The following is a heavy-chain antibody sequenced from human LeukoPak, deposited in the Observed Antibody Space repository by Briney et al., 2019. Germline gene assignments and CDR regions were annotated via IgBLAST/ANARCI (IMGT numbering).Heavy chain of an antibody. CDR2: INPNSGGT. Sequence: GASVKVSCKASGHTFTGYYMHWVRQAPGQGLEWMGWINPNSGGTNYAQKLQGRVTMTTDTSTSTAYMELRSLRSDDTAVYYCAREDRYGDYRVGYYYYYMDVWGKGTTVTVSS. J-gene: IGHJ6*03. D-gene: IGHD4-17*01. CDR3: AREDRYGDYRVGYYYYYMDV. CDR1: GHTFTGYY. V-gene: IGHV1-2*02.